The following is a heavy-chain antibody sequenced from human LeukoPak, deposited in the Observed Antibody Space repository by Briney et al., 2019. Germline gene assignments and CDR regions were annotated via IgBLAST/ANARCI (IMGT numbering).Heavy chain of an antibody. J-gene: IGHJ4*02. CDR1: GFTFSIFE. CDR2: ISGSGGST. Sequence: GGSLRLSCTVSGFTFSIFEMSWVRQAPGKGLEWVSAISGSGGSTYYADSVKGRFTISRDNSRNTLYLQMNSLRAEDTAVYYCAKGVRRSSDYSSPVDYWGQGTLVTVSS. V-gene: IGHV3-23*01. D-gene: IGHD3-22*01. CDR3: AKGVRRSSDYSSPVDY.